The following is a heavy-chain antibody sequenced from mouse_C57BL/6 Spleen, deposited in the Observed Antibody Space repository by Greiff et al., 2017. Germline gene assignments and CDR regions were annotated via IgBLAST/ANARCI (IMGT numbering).Heavy chain of an antibody. CDR3: ARDRGAAQASFAY. D-gene: IGHD3-2*02. V-gene: IGHV5-4*01. J-gene: IGHJ3*01. CDR1: GFTFSSYA. Sequence: DVKLVESGGGLVKPGGSLKLSCAASGFTFSSYAMSWVRQTPEKRLEWVATISDGGSYTYSPDNVKGRFTISRDNAKNNLYLQMSHLKSEDTAMYYCARDRGAAQASFAYWGQGTLVTVSA. CDR2: ISDGGSYT.